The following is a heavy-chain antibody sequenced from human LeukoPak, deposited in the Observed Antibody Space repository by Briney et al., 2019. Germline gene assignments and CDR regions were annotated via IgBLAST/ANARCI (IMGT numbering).Heavy chain of an antibody. V-gene: IGHV4-30-2*01. CDR2: IYHSGST. J-gene: IGHJ4*02. Sequence: SETLSLTCAVSGGSISSGGYSWSWIRQPSGKGLEWIGYIYHSGSTYYNPSLKSRVTISVDRSKNQFSLKLSSVTAADTAVYYCASKSTDHGELRFDYWGQGTLVTVSS. CDR3: ASKSTDHGELRFDY. D-gene: IGHD4-17*01. CDR1: GGSISSGGYS.